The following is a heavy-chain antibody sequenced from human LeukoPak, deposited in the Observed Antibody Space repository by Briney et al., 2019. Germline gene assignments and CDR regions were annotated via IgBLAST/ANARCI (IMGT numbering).Heavy chain of an antibody. D-gene: IGHD3-9*01. Sequence: GRSLRLSCAASEISFRSYGMHWVRQAPGKGLEWVTFIWYDASNKYYAESVKGRFTISRDNSRNTVFLQMNSLRAEDTAIYYCATDISTHYFGSWGQGTLVTVSS. V-gene: IGHV3-33*01. CDR1: EISFRSYG. CDR2: IWYDASNK. CDR3: ATDISTHYFGS. J-gene: IGHJ4*02.